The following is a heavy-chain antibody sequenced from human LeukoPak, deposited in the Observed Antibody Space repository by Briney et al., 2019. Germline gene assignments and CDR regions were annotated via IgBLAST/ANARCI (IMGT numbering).Heavy chain of an antibody. CDR1: GGTFSSYA. CDR2: IIPIFGTA. CDR3: ASPPPEISGVAAFDY. Sequence: SVKVSCKASGGTFSSYAISWVRQAPGQGLEWMGGIIPIFGTANYAQKLQGRVTITADESTSTAYMELSSLRSEDTAVYYCASPPPEISGVAAFDYWGQGTLVTVSS. D-gene: IGHD3-3*01. V-gene: IGHV1-69*01. J-gene: IGHJ4*02.